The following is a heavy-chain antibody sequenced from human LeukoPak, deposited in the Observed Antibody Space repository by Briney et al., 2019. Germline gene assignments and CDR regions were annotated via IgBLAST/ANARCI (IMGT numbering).Heavy chain of an antibody. CDR2: ISGNGDRT. D-gene: IGHD5-12*01. CDR3: ARDVQVATIYPLDY. V-gene: IGHV3-23*01. J-gene: IGHJ4*02. Sequence: GGSLRPSCAASGFTFSSDGMSWVRQAPGKGLEWVSSISGNGDRTYYPDSVKGRFTISRDNSKNTLYLQMNSLRAEDTAVYYCARDVQVATIYPLDYWGQGTLVTVSS. CDR1: GFTFSSDG.